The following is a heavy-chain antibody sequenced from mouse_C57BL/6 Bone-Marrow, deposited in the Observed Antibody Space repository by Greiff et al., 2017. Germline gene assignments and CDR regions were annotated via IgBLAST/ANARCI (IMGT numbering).Heavy chain of an antibody. CDR1: GYAFSSSW. V-gene: IGHV1-82*01. J-gene: IGHJ1*03. D-gene: IGHD4-1*01. CDR3: ARSGGTRYFDV. Sequence: VQVVESGPELVKPGASVKISCKASGYAFSSSWMNWVKQRPGKGLEWIGRIYPGDGDTNYNGKFKGKATLTADKSSSTAYMQLSSLTSEDSAVYFCARSGGTRYFDVWGTVTTVTVSS. CDR2: IYPGDGDT.